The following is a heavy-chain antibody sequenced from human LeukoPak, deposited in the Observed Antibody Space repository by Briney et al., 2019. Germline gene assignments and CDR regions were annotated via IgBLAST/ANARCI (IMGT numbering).Heavy chain of an antibody. CDR2: FYSDGSA. V-gene: IGHV3-66*04. CDR1: GFIVSSNY. J-gene: IGHJ4*02. Sequence: GGSLRLSCAASGFIVSSNYMSWVRQAPGKGLEWVSVFYSDGSAYFADSVKGRFTISRDNSKNTLYLQMNSLRAEDTAVYYCAKLLYYYDSSQPYWGQGTLVTVSS. D-gene: IGHD3-22*01. CDR3: AKLLYYYDSSQPY.